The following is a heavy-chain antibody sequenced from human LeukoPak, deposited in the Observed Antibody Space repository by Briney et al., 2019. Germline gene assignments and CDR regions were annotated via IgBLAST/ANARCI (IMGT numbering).Heavy chain of an antibody. CDR3: ANENYYGSGSYADH. Sequence: GGSLRLSCAASGFTFNNYGMHWVRQAPGKGLEWVAIISYDGSNTYYADSVKGRFTISRDNSKNTLYLQMNSLRAEDTAVYYCANENYYGSGSYADHWGQGTLVTVSS. D-gene: IGHD3-10*01. J-gene: IGHJ4*02. CDR2: ISYDGSNT. V-gene: IGHV3-30*18. CDR1: GFTFNNYG.